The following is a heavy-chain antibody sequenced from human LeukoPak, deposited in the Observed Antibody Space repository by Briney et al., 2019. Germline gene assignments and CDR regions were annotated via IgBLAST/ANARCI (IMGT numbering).Heavy chain of an antibody. Sequence: SETLSLTCTVSGGSISSSSYYWGWIRQPPGKGLEWIGSIYYSGSTYYNPSLKSRVTISVDTSKNQFSLKLSSVTAADTAVYYCALATVRNDYVWGSYRDQFDYWGQGTLVTVSS. V-gene: IGHV4-39*01. CDR3: ALATVRNDYVWGSYRDQFDY. J-gene: IGHJ4*02. D-gene: IGHD3-16*02. CDR1: GGSISSSSYY. CDR2: IYYSGST.